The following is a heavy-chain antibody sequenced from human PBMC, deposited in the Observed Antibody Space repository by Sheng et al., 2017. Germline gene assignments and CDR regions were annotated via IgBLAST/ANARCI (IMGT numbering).Heavy chain of an antibody. D-gene: IGHD1-26*01. Sequence: QVQLVESGGGVVQPGRSLRLSCAASGFTFSSYAMHWVRQAPGKGLEWVAVISYDGSNKYYADSVKGRFTISRDNSKNTLYLQMNSLRAEDTAVYYCARDPGFSGSYPRFDYWGQGTLVTVSS. CDR1: GFTFSSYA. J-gene: IGHJ4*02. CDR2: ISYDGSNK. V-gene: IGHV3-30*04. CDR3: ARDPGFSGSYPRFDY.